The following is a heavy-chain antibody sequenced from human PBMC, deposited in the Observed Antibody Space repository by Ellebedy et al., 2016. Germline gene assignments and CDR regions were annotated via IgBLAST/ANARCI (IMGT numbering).Heavy chain of an antibody. D-gene: IGHD3-22*01. V-gene: IGHV3-48*01. CDR2: ISSSSSTI. Sequence: GESLKISCAASGFTFSSYSMNWVRQAPGKGLEWVSYISSSSSTIYYADSVKGRFTISRDNAKNSLYLQMNSLRAEDTAVYYCARDPYDSSGFPIYERDDAFDIWGQGTMVTVSS. CDR3: ARDPYDSSGFPIYERDDAFDI. J-gene: IGHJ3*02. CDR1: GFTFSSYS.